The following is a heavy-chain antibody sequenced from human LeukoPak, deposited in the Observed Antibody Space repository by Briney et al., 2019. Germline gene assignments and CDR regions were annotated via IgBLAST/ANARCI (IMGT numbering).Heavy chain of an antibody. CDR1: GFTFDDYA. D-gene: IGHD3-10*01. CDR2: ISWDGGST. J-gene: IGHJ4*02. Sequence: GGSLRLSCAASGFTFDDYAMHWVGQAPGKGLEWVSLISWDGGSTHYADPVKGRFTISRDNSKTSLYLQMNSLRTEDTALYYCATYYGSGSYQSPLDYWGQGTLVTVSS. V-gene: IGHV3-43D*03. CDR3: ATYYGSGSYQSPLDY.